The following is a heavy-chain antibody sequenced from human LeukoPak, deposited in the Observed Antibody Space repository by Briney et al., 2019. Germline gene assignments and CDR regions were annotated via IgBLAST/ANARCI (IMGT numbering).Heavy chain of an antibody. Sequence: PGGSLRLSCAASGFTFSSYAMSWVRQAPGKGLEWVSAISGSGGSTYYADSVKGRFTISRDNSKNTLYLQMNSLRAEDTAVYYCAKDVMDTAMVGGDYYYGMDVWGQGTTVTVCS. D-gene: IGHD5-18*01. CDR1: GFTFSSYA. J-gene: IGHJ6*02. V-gene: IGHV3-23*01. CDR3: AKDVMDTAMVGGDYYYGMDV. CDR2: ISGSGGST.